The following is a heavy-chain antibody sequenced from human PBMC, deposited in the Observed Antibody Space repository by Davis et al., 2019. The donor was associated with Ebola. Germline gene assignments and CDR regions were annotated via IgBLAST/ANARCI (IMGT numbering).Heavy chain of an antibody. J-gene: IGHJ6*02. CDR3: AKDANYDFWIAYQPTAYGLDV. D-gene: IGHD3-3*01. Sequence: PGGSLRLSCAASGFTFGDYAMHWVRQAPGKGLEWVSGIGWNSASIGYSGSVKGRFTISRDNAKNSLYLEMNSLRIEDTALYYCAKDANYDFWIAYQPTAYGLDVWGQGTTVTVSS. CDR2: IGWNSASI. V-gene: IGHV3-9*01. CDR1: GFTFGDYA.